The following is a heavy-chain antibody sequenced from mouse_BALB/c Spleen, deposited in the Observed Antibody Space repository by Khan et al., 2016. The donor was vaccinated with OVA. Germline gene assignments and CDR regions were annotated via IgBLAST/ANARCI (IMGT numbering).Heavy chain of an antibody. Sequence: DLVKPGASVKLSCKASDYTFTSFWINWIKQRPGQGLEWVGHIGPGSGDTYYNEIFKGKATLTVDTSSSTAYIQLSSLSSEDSAVYFCARSNYYGSSLYAMDYWGQGTSFTVSS. CDR3: ARSNYYGSSLYAMDY. J-gene: IGHJ4*01. CDR2: IGPGSGDT. D-gene: IGHD1-1*01. V-gene: IGHV1S41*01. CDR1: DYTFTSFW.